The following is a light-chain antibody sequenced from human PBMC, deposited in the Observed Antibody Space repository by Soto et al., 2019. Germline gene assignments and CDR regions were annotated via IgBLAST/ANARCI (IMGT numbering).Light chain of an antibody. J-gene: IGLJ2*01. Sequence: QSVLTQPASVSGSPGQSITISCTGTSSDVGGYNYVSWYQQQPGKAPKLMIYEVSNRPSGGSNRFSGSKSANTASLTISGLQAADEADYYCSSYTSSSTWVFGGGTKLTVL. CDR3: SSYTSSSTWV. V-gene: IGLV2-14*01. CDR2: EVS. CDR1: SSDVGGYNY.